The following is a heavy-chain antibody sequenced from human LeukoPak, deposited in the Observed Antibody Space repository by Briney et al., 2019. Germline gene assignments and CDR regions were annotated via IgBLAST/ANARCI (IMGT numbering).Heavy chain of an antibody. Sequence: PGGSLRLSCAASGFTFRNAWMSWVRQAPGKGLEWVGRIKSKTDGGTTDYAAPVKGRFTISRDDSKNTLYLQMNSLKTEDTAVYYCTSSYYYDSSGDAFDIWGQGTMVTVSS. V-gene: IGHV3-15*01. CDR1: GFTFRNAW. CDR3: TSSYYYDSSGDAFDI. J-gene: IGHJ3*02. D-gene: IGHD3-22*01. CDR2: IKSKTDGGTT.